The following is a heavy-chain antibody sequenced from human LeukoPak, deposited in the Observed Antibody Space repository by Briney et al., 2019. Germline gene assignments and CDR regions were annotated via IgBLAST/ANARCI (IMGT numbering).Heavy chain of an antibody. CDR3: ARDAGGFVVVTAFDY. CDR2: ISYDGSNK. V-gene: IGHV3-30-3*01. D-gene: IGHD2-21*02. J-gene: IGHJ4*02. CDR1: GFTFSSYA. Sequence: GGSLRLSCAASGFTFSSYAMHGVRQAPGKGLEWVAVISYDGSNKYYADSVKGRFTISRDNSKNTLYLQMNSLRAEDTAVYYCARDAGGFVVVTAFDYWGQGTLVTVSS.